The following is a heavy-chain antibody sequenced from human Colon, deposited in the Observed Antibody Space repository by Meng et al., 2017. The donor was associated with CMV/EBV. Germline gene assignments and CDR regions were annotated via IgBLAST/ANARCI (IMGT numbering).Heavy chain of an antibody. Sequence: GGPLRLSCAASGFTFPEYAMHWVRQVPGKGLEWVSGISWNSYSTGYADSVKGRFTISRDNVDNSLYLQMNSLRAEDTAVYYCAKGGGMKGAYYYLFYGLDVWGQGTPVTVSS. CDR1: GFTFPEYA. V-gene: IGHV3-9*01. J-gene: IGHJ6*02. CDR3: AKGGGMKGAYYYLFYGLDV. D-gene: IGHD3-16*01. CDR2: ISWNSYST.